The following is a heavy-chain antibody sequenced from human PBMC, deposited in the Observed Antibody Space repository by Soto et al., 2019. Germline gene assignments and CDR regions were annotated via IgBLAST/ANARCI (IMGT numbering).Heavy chain of an antibody. J-gene: IGHJ6*02. Sequence: GASVKVSCKASGYTFTSYGISWVRQAPGQGLEWMGWISAYNGNTNYAQKLQGRVTMTTDTSTSTAYMELRSLRSEDTAVYYCARDGTPYCSGGSCYRIYYYYGMDVWGQGTTVTVSS. CDR2: ISAYNGNT. CDR3: ARDGTPYCSGGSCYRIYYYYGMDV. D-gene: IGHD2-15*01. V-gene: IGHV1-18*01. CDR1: GYTFTSYG.